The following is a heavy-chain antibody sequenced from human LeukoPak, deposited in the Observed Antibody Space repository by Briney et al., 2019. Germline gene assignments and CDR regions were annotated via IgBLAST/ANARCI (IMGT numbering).Heavy chain of an antibody. CDR2: ISAYNGNT. J-gene: IGHJ4*02. CDR3: ARDQYYYDSSGYYHLPFDY. CDR1: GYTFTGYD. Sequence: ASVKVSCKASGYTFTGYDINWVRQAPGQGLEWMGWISAYNGNTNYAQKLQGRVTMTTDTSTSTAYMELRSLRSDDTAVYYCARDQYYYDSSGYYHLPFDYWGQGTLVTVSS. V-gene: IGHV1-18*01. D-gene: IGHD3-22*01.